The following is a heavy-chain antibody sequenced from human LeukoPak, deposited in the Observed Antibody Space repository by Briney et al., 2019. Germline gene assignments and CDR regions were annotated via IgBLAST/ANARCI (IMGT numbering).Heavy chain of an antibody. D-gene: IGHD2-2*01. CDR3: ANPIVEVPAAMGSVDV. Sequence: GGSLRLSCAASGFTFSSYAMSWVRQAPGKGLEWVSAISGSGGSTYYADSVKGRFTISRDNSKNTLYLQMNRLRAEDTAVYYCANPIVEVPAAMGSVDVWGKGTTVPVSS. CDR1: GFTFSSYA. J-gene: IGHJ6*04. CDR2: ISGSGGST. V-gene: IGHV3-23*01.